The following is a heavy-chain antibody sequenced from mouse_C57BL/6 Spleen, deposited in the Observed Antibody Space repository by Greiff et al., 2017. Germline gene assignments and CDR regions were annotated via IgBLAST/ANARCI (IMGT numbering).Heavy chain of an antibody. D-gene: IGHD2-2*01. V-gene: IGHV1-42*01. CDR1: GYSFTGYY. CDR2: INPSTGGT. Sequence: EVQLQQPGPELVKPGASVKISCKASGYSFTGYYMNWVKQSPEKSLEWIGEINPSTGGTTYNQKFKAKATLTVDKSSSTAYMQLKSLTSEDSAVYYCAVWLRLGNWGQGTTLTVSS. J-gene: IGHJ2*01. CDR3: AVWLRLGN.